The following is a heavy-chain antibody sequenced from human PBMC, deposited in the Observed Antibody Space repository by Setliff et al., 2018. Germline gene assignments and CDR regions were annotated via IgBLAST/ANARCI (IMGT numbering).Heavy chain of an antibody. CDR2: IYPGDSDT. CDR1: GYSFTSYW. CDR3: ARQARYSSSWYMGGYFDY. V-gene: IGHV5-51*01. Sequence: PGESLTISCKGSGYSFTSYWIGWVRQMPGKGLEWMGIIYPGDSDTRYSPSFQGQVTISADKSISTAYLQWSSLKASDTAMYYCARQARYSSSWYMGGYFDYWGQGTLVTVSS. D-gene: IGHD6-13*01. J-gene: IGHJ4*02.